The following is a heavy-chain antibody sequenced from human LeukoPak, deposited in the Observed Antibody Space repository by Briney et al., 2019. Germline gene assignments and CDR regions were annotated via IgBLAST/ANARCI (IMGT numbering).Heavy chain of an antibody. V-gene: IGHV4-38-2*02. D-gene: IGHD2-8*01. CDR3: ARDLAANGEMGFDY. CDR2: IYHSGST. J-gene: IGHJ4*02. CDR1: GYSISSGYY. Sequence: KPSETLSLTCTVSGYSISSGYYWGWIRQPPGKGLEWIGSIYHSGSTYYNPSLKSRVTISVDTSKNQFSLKLSSVTAADTAVYYCARDLAANGEMGFDYWGQGTLVTVSS.